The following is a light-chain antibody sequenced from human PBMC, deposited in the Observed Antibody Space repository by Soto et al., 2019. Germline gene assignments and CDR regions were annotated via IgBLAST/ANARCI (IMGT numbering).Light chain of an antibody. CDR2: GAS. V-gene: IGKV3-20*01. Sequence: EIGMTQSPATLSVSPGEGVTLSCRASQSMTTKLAWYQQIPGQAPRLLIYGASRRATGIPDRFSGSGSGTDFTLTISRLEPEDFAVYHCQQYGSLPYTFGQGTKVDI. J-gene: IGKJ2*01. CDR3: QQYGSLPYT. CDR1: QSMTTK.